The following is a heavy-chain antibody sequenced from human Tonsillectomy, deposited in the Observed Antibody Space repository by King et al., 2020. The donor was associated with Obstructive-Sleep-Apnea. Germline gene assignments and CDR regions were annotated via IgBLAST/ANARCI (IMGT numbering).Heavy chain of an antibody. CDR1: GFTVSSNY. CDR3: PPRDGFFGNPRKSKLICPATGY. V-gene: IGHV3-66*01. J-gene: IGHJ4*03. D-gene: IGHD2-21*01. Sequence: VQLVESGGGLVQPGGSLRLSCAASGFTVSSNYMNWVRQAPGKGLEWVSLISSGGTTYYADSVKGRFTISRDNSKEKNVPLPVIAELPPKVSVFVPPRDGFFGNPRKSKLICPATGY. CDR2: ISSGGTT.